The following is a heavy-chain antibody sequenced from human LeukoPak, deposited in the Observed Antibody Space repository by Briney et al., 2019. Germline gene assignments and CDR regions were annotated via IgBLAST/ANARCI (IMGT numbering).Heavy chain of an antibody. D-gene: IGHD6-13*01. CDR2: IIPIFGTA. CDR1: GGTFSSYA. Sequence: SVKVSCKASGGTFSSYAISWVRQTPGQGLEWMGGIIPIFGTANYAQKFQDRVTITADKSTSTAYMELSSLRSEDTAVYYCARVVGLTGYSSTWYSGYYYYMDVWGKGTTVTVSS. J-gene: IGHJ6*03. CDR3: ARVVGLTGYSSTWYSGYYYYMDV. V-gene: IGHV1-69*06.